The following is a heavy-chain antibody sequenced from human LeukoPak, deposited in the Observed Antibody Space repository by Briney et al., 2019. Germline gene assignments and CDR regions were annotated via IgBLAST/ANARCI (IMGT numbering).Heavy chain of an antibody. CDR1: GYTFTSYD. CDR2: MNPNSGNT. V-gene: IGHV1-8*01. Sequence: ASVKVSCKASGYTFTSYDINWVRQATGQGLEWMGWMNPNSGNTGYAQKFQGRVTMTRNTSISTAYMELSSLRSEDTAVYYCASSSRSYYYYYGMDVWGQGTTVTVSS. J-gene: IGHJ6*02. CDR3: ASSSRSYYYYYGMDV.